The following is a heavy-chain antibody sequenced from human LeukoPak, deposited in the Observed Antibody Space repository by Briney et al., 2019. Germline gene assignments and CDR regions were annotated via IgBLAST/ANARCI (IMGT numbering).Heavy chain of an antibody. CDR1: GYTFTGYY. V-gene: IGHV1-2*02. CDR3: ARVGITMVRGVMKSPFGY. J-gene: IGHJ4*02. Sequence: ASVKVSCKASGYTFTGYYMHWLRQAPGQGLEGMGWINPNSGGTNYAQKFQGRVTMTRDTSISTAYMELSRLRSDDTAVYSCARVGITMVRGVMKSPFGYWGQGTLVTVSS. CDR2: INPNSGGT. D-gene: IGHD3-10*01.